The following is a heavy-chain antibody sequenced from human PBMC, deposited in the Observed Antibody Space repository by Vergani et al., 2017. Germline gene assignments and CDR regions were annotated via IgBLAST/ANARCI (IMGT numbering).Heavy chain of an antibody. Sequence: QVQLQESGPGLVKPSETLSLTCTVSGGSISSYYWSWIRQPPGKGLEWIGYIYYSGSTNYNPSLKSRVTLSVDTSKNQFSLKLSSVTAADTAVYYCARAPLEWLSTSDWGQGTLVTVSS. V-gene: IGHV4-59*01. J-gene: IGHJ4*02. CDR2: IYYSGST. CDR1: GGSISSYY. D-gene: IGHD6-19*01. CDR3: ARAPLEWLSTSD.